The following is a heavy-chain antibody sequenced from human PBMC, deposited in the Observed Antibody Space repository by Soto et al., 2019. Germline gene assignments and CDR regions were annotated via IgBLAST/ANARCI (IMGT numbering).Heavy chain of an antibody. CDR3: AKGGAHSGSYFADY. Sequence: QVQLVESGGGVVQPGRSLRLSCAASGFTFSSYAMHWVRQAPGKGLEWVAVISYDGSNKYYADSVKGRFTISRDNSKNTLYLQMNSLRAEDTAVYYCAKGGAHSGSYFADYWGQGTLVTVSS. J-gene: IGHJ4*02. V-gene: IGHV3-30-3*01. D-gene: IGHD3-10*01. CDR1: GFTFSSYA. CDR2: ISYDGSNK.